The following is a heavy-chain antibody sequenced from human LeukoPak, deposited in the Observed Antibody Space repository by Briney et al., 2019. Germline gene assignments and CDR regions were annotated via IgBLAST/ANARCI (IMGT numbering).Heavy chain of an antibody. CDR1: GFNLNSYM. CDR3: TRVAQSGPTGWFDP. J-gene: IGHJ5*02. Sequence: GGSLRLSCAASGFNLNSYMLNWVRQAPGKGLEWVSSISSTGSYIYYADSVKGRFTISRDNPGSVVYLQVDSLRAEDTAVYYCTRVAQSGPTGWFDPWGQGTLVTVSS. V-gene: IGHV3-21*01. CDR2: ISSTGSYI. D-gene: IGHD1-1*01.